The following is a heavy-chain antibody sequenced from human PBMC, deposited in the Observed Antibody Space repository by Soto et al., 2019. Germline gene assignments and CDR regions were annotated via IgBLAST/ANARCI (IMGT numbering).Heavy chain of an antibody. V-gene: IGHV3-7*01. D-gene: IGHD3-16*02. CDR1: GFTFSSDW. CDR3: ARDKSGVIPDY. J-gene: IGHJ4*02. Sequence: GGSLRLSCAASGFTFSSDWMSWVRQAPGKGLEWVANIKQDGSEKYYVDSVKGRFTISRDNAKNSLYLQMNSLRAEDTAVYYCARDKSGVIPDYWGQGTLVTVSS. CDR2: IKQDGSEK.